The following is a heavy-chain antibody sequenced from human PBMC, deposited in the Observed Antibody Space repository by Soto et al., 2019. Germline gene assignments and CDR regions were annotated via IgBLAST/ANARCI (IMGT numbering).Heavy chain of an antibody. CDR1: GGAFSTYT. CDR2: ISPGIDMR. D-gene: IGHD2-15*01. J-gene: IGHJ4*02. Sequence: QVQLVQPGAEVKKPGSSVKVSWKASGGAFSTYTLYWVRQAPGQGLEWLGGISPGIDMRDYAQKFQVRVTITADESTSTVYMHLSTLISEDTALYDCAGGMCFGGSCYLDVWGQGTLVTVSS. V-gene: IGHV1-69*12. CDR3: AGGMCFGGSCYLDV.